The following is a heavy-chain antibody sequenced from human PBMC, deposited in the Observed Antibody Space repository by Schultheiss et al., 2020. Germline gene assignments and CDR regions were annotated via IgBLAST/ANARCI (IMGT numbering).Heavy chain of an antibody. J-gene: IGHJ4*02. CDR1: GGSFSGYY. V-gene: IGHV4-34*01. Sequence: SETLSLTCAVYGGSFSGYYWSWIRQPPGKGLEWIGSIYYSGSTYYNPSLKSRVTISVDLSNNRVSLKLSSVTAADTAVYYCARHSRIVVVTHWGQGTLVTVSS. D-gene: IGHD2-21*02. CDR3: ARHSRIVVVTH. CDR2: IYYSGST.